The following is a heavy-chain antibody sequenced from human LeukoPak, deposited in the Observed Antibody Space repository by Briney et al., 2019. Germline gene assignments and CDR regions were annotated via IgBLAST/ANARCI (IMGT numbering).Heavy chain of an antibody. Sequence: GGSLRLSCAASGFTFSSYSTNWVRQAPGKGLEWVSSITTRSRYIYYADSVKSRFTISRDDAKSSLYLQMSSRRAEDTAVYYCARDPAAAGSVWLDPWGQGILVTVSS. V-gene: IGHV3-21*01. J-gene: IGHJ5*02. D-gene: IGHD6-13*01. CDR2: ITTRSRYI. CDR1: GFTFSSYS. CDR3: ARDPAAAGSVWLDP.